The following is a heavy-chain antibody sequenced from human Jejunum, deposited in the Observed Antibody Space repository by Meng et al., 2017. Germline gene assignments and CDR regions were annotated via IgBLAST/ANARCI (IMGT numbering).Heavy chain of an antibody. CDR3: ALSRGSSGSNQRFDY. J-gene: IGHJ4*02. V-gene: IGHV1-8*01. CDR1: GYTFSSYD. CDR2: MIPHSGDT. D-gene: IGHD1-26*01. Sequence: ADIQKHRAPVTASGKPSGYTFSSYDIHWVRQATGQGLDWMGYMIPHSGDTAYAQKFQGRVTMTRDTSINTAYMELTTLTSEDTALYFCALSRGSSGSNQRFDYWGQGTLVTVSS.